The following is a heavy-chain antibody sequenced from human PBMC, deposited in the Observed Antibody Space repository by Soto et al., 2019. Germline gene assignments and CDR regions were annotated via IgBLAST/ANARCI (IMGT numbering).Heavy chain of an antibody. J-gene: IGHJ4*02. CDR3: ATGHCSSTSCYGYPFDD. CDR1: GYTFTTYG. D-gene: IGHD2-2*01. Sequence: ASVKVSCKASGYTFTTYGISWVRQAPGQGLEWMGWISAYNGNTNYAQKVQDRVTMTTDTSTSTGYMELRSLRSDDTAVYYCATGHCSSTSCYGYPFDDWGQGTLVTVSS. V-gene: IGHV1-18*01. CDR2: ISAYNGNT.